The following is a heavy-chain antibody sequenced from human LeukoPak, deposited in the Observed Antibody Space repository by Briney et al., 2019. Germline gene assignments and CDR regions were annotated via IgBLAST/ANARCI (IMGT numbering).Heavy chain of an antibody. CDR3: ARGGYDILTGYYIRYYFDY. V-gene: IGHV4-34*01. J-gene: IGHJ4*02. CDR2: INHSGST. D-gene: IGHD3-9*01. CDR1: GGSFSGYY. Sequence: SETLSLTCAVYGGSFSGYYWSWIRQPPGKGLEWIGEINHSGSTNYNPSLKSRVTLSVDTSKNQFSLKLSSVTAADTAVYYCARGGYDILTGYYIRYYFDYWGQGTLVTVSS.